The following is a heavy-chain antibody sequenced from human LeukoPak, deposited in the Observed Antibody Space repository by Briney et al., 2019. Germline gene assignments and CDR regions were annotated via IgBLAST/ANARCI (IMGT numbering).Heavy chain of an antibody. Sequence: GGSLRLSCAASGFTVSRNYMSWVRQAPGKGLEWVSVIYSGGSTYYADSVKGRFTISRDNSKNMLYLQMNSLRAEDTAVYYCARFTYYDFWSGYLAFSRYGMDVWGQGTTVTVSS. D-gene: IGHD3-3*01. J-gene: IGHJ6*02. V-gene: IGHV3-53*01. CDR1: GFTVSRNY. CDR3: ARFTYYDFWSGYLAFSRYGMDV. CDR2: IYSGGST.